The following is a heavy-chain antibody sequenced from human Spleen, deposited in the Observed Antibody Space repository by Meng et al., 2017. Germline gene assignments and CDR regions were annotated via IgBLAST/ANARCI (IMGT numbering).Heavy chain of an antibody. Sequence: GESLKISCAASGFTFSNSDMNWVHQAPGKGLEWVSGVSWNGSRTHHADSVKGRFTISRDSSKNTLYLQVNSLRAEDTAMYYCARDDPDYGSGDDAFDIWGQGTMVTVSS. V-gene: IGHV3-35*01. J-gene: IGHJ3*02. CDR1: GFTFSNSD. CDR3: ARDDPDYGSGDDAFDI. D-gene: IGHD3-10*01. CDR2: VSWNGSRT.